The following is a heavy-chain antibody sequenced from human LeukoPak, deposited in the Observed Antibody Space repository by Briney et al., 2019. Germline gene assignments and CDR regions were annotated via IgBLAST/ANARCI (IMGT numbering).Heavy chain of an antibody. J-gene: IGHJ4*02. CDR2: TYYRSKWYN. CDR1: GDSVSSNSAA. D-gene: IGHD1-14*01. Sequence: SQTLSLTCAISGDSVSSNSAAWNWIRQSPSRGLEWLGRTYYRSKWYNDYAVSVRSRITFNPDTSKNQFSLHLNSVTPEDTAVYYCAVQPERPFDFDYWGQGTLVTVSS. CDR3: AVQPERPFDFDY. V-gene: IGHV6-1*01.